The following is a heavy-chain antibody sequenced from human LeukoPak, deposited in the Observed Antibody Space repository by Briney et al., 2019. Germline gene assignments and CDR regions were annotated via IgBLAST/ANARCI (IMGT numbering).Heavy chain of an antibody. CDR2: INPNSGGT. V-gene: IGHV1-2*02. CDR1: GYTFTGYY. D-gene: IGHD2-21*02. Sequence: AAVKVSCKASGYTFTGYYMHWGRQAPGQGREWMGWINPNSGGTNYAQKFQGRVTMTRATSISTAYMELSRLRYDATAVYYCARTIGGDCYGCPGYWGQGTLVTVSS. CDR3: ARTIGGDCYGCPGY. J-gene: IGHJ4*02.